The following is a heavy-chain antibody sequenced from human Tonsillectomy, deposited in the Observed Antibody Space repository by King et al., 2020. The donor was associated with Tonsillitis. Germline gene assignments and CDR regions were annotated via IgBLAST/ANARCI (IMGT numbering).Heavy chain of an antibody. Sequence: QVQLVESGGGVVQPGRSLRLSCAASGFTFSSYAMHWVRQAPGKGLEWVAVISYDGSNKYYADSVKGRFTISRDNSKNTLYLQMNSLRAEDTAVYYCAREGGYDFWSGLGSYYYYYMDVWGKGTTVTVS. CDR3: AREGGYDFWSGLGSYYYYYMDV. CDR2: ISYDGSNK. J-gene: IGHJ6*03. CDR1: GFTFSSYA. D-gene: IGHD3-3*01. V-gene: IGHV3-30*01.